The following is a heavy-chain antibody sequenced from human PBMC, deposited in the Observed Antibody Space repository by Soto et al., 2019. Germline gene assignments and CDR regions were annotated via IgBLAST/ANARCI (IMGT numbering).Heavy chain of an antibody. CDR3: ARAIRDQLLSDY. CDR1: GYTFTNYD. D-gene: IGHD1-26*01. V-gene: IGHV1-8*01. J-gene: IGHJ4*02. CDR2: MNPDSANT. Sequence: QVQLVQSGAEVKQPGASVKVSCRASGYTFTNYDISWVRQATGQGLEWMGWMNPDSANTGYTQKFQGRVTMTRDTSINSACMELHSLTSEDTAVYYCARAIRDQLLSDYWGQGTLVTVSS.